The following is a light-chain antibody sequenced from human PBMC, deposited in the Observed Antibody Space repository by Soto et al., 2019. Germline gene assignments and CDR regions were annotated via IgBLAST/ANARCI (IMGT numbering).Light chain of an antibody. CDR1: SSNIGAGYD. Sequence: QSVLMQPPSVSGAPGQRVTISCTGSSSNIGAGYDVHWYQHLPGAAPKLLIFGNNNRPSGVPDRFSGSKSGTSASLAITGLQAEDEAHYYCQSFDSSVSGTCVFGTGTKVTVL. J-gene: IGLJ1*01. CDR2: GNN. V-gene: IGLV1-40*01. CDR3: QSFDSSVSGTCV.